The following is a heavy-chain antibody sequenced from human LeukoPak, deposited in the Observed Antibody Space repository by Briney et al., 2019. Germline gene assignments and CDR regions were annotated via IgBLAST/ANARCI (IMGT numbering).Heavy chain of an antibody. D-gene: IGHD3-22*01. CDR3: ARHIDYYDSSGLIDY. V-gene: IGHV4-59*08. J-gene: IGHJ4*02. CDR2: IYYSGST. CDR1: GGSISSYY. Sequence: SETLSLTCTVSGGSISSYYWSWIRQPPGKGLEWIGYIYYSGSTNYNPSLKSRVTISVDTSKNQFSLKLSSVPAADTAVYYCARHIDYYDSSGLIDYWGQGTLVTVSS.